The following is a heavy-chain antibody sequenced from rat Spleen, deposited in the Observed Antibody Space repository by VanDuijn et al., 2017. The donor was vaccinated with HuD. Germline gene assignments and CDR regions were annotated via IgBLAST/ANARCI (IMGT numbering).Heavy chain of an antibody. J-gene: IGHJ2*01. CDR1: GFTFSDYA. D-gene: IGHD1-4*01. CDR3: ARHPGYPGCFDY. Sequence: EVQLVESGGGLVQPGNSLKLSCAASGFTFSDYAMAWVRRSPKKGLEWVAIIIYNGSGTYYRDSVRDRFTISRDNVKSTLYLQMDSLRSEDTATYYCARHPGYPGCFDYWGQGVMVTVSS. V-gene: IGHV5-17*01. CDR2: IIYNGSGT.